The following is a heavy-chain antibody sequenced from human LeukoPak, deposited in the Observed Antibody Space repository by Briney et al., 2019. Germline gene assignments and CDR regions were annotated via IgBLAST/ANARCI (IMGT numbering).Heavy chain of an antibody. D-gene: IGHD4-11*01. CDR2: IRYDGSNK. Sequence: GGSLRLSYEASGFTFSSYSMNWVRQAPGKGLEWVAFIRYDGSNKYYADSVKGRFTISRDNSKNTLYLQMNSLRAEDTAVYYCAKDQYPDYWGQGTLVTVSS. CDR3: AKDQYPDY. V-gene: IGHV3-30*02. CDR1: GFTFSSYS. J-gene: IGHJ4*02.